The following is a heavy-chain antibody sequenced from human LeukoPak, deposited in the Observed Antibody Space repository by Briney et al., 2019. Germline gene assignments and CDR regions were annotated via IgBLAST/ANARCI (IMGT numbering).Heavy chain of an antibody. Sequence: GGSLRLSCAASGFTFSNYGMSWVRQAPGKGLDWVSTIINTGGSTFYVDSVKGRFTISRDNSKNTLYLQMNNLRAEDTAIYYCAQGGRLLDYWGQGTLVTVSS. J-gene: IGHJ4*02. CDR2: IINTGGST. V-gene: IGHV3-23*01. CDR1: GFTFSNYG. D-gene: IGHD1-26*01. CDR3: AQGGRLLDY.